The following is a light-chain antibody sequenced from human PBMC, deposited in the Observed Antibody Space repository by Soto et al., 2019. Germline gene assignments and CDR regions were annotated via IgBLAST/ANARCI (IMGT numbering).Light chain of an antibody. CDR2: GAS. Sequence: EIVLTQSPGTLSLSPGERATLSCRASQSVSNNYLAWYQQKPGQAPRLLIYGASNRATGIPDRFSGSGSGTDFTLSISSLQPDDSATYYCQQYNSYFQTFGRGTKVDIK. J-gene: IGKJ1*01. CDR1: QSVSNNY. CDR3: QQYNSYFQT. V-gene: IGKV3-20*01.